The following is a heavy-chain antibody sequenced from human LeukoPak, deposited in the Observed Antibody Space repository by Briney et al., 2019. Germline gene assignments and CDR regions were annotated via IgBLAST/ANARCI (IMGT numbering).Heavy chain of an antibody. D-gene: IGHD2-15*01. J-gene: IGHJ6*03. CDR3: ARVLRYCSGGNCYSGGLGYMDV. CDR2: ISSSGVTI. Sequence: PGGSLRLSCAASAGFTVSSGHMSWVRQAPGKGLEWVSYISSSGVTIYYADSVKGRFTISRDNAKNSLFLQMNSLRAEDTAVYYCARVLRYCSGGNCYSGGLGYMDVWGKGTTVTISS. CDR1: AGFTVSSGH. V-gene: IGHV3-11*01.